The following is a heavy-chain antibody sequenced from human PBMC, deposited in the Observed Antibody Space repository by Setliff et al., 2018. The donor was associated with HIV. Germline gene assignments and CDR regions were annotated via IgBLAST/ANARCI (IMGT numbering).Heavy chain of an antibody. V-gene: IGHV3-66*02. CDR2: IDDSGVST. J-gene: IGHJ6*03. CDR3: ARVGGNSYGFDYMDV. D-gene: IGHD5-18*01. CDR1: GGSISSNW. Sequence: ETLSLTCAVSGGSISSNWWNWVRQSPGKGLEWVSTIDDSGVSTYYADSVQGRFTISRDNSKNTLSLQMNSLRAEDTAVYYCARVGGNSYGFDYMDVWGKGTTVTVSS.